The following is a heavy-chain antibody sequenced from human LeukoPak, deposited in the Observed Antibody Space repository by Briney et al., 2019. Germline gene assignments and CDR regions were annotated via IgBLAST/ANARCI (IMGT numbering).Heavy chain of an antibody. J-gene: IGHJ4*02. Sequence: GGSLRLSCAASGFTFSSYSMNWVRQAPGKGLEWVSYISSSSSTIYYADSVKGRFTISRDNAKNSLYLQMNSLRAEDTAVYYCAKARDYGVLGDFDYWGQGTLVTVSS. V-gene: IGHV3-48*01. CDR3: AKARDYGVLGDFDY. CDR1: GFTFSSYS. D-gene: IGHD4-17*01. CDR2: ISSSSSTI.